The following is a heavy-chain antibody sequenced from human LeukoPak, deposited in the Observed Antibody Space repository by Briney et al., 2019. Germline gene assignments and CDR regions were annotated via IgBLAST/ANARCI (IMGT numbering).Heavy chain of an antibody. CDR3: ARQISDRYYYYMDV. J-gene: IGHJ6*03. Sequence: PSETLSLTCTVSGGSISTSAFYWGWIRQPPGKGLEWIGSIYDSGNEFYNPSLKSRVTISADTSKNQFSLKLNSVTAADTAMYYCARQISDRYYYYMDVWGEGITVTVSS. V-gene: IGHV4-39*01. D-gene: IGHD2/OR15-2a*01. CDR1: GGSISTSAFY. CDR2: IYDSGNE.